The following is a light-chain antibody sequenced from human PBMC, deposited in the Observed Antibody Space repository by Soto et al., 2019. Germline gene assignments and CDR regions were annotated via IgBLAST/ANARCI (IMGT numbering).Light chain of an antibody. CDR2: GNN. CDR1: SSNIGAGYD. V-gene: IGLV1-40*01. Sequence: QSVLAHAPSISGAPGQRVTISCTGSSSNIGAGYDVHWFQQFPGTAPRLLIYGNNNRPSGVPDRFSGSESGTSASLAIAGLQAGDEAVYYCQSFDVDLSAFVFGPGTKVTVL. CDR3: QSFDVDLSAFV. J-gene: IGLJ1*01.